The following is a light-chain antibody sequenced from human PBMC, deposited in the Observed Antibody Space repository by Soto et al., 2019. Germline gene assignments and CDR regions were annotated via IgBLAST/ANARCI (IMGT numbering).Light chain of an antibody. Sequence: QSALTQPASVSGSPGQSITIPCTGTSSDVGGYNYVSWYQQHPGIAPKLLIYGVTNRPSGVSPRFSGSKSGNTASLTISGLQAEDEADYHCSSYPSASTLLYLFGTGTKVTVL. CDR2: GVT. V-gene: IGLV2-14*01. CDR1: SSDVGGYNY. CDR3: SSYPSASTLLYL. J-gene: IGLJ1*01.